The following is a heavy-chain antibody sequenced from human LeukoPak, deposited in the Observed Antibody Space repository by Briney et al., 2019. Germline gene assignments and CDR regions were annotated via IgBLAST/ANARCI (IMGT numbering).Heavy chain of an antibody. CDR3: ARHQGSYYYDSSGYYLAHAFDI. CDR2: IYPGDSDT. D-gene: IGHD3-22*01. J-gene: IGHJ3*02. Sequence: GESLKISCKGSGYSFTSYWIGWVRQMPGKGLEWMGIIYPGDSDTRYSPSFQGQVTISADKSTSTAYLQWSSLKASDTAMYYCARHQGSYYYDSSGYYLAHAFDIWGQGTMVTVSS. V-gene: IGHV5-51*01. CDR1: GYSFTSYW.